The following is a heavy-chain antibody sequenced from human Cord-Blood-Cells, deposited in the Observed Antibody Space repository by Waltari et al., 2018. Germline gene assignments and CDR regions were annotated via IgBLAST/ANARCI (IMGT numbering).Heavy chain of an antibody. CDR3: AREGRIAAAGTDY. CDR2: ISSSCSTI. V-gene: IGHV3-48*03. Sequence: EVQLVESGGGLVQPGGSLRLSCAASGFTFSSYEMNWVRQAPGKGREWVSYISSSCSTIYYADYVKGRFTISRDNAKNSLYLQMNSLRAEDTAVYYCAREGRIAAAGTDYWGQGTLVTVSS. D-gene: IGHD6-13*01. J-gene: IGHJ4*02. CDR1: GFTFSSYE.